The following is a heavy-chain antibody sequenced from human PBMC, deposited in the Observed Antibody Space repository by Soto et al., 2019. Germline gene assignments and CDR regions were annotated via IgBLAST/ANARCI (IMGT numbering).Heavy chain of an antibody. V-gene: IGHV4-4*02. CDR3: ARHNYGSGSTYFDY. Sequence: SETLSLTCAVSGGSIRSNNWWSWVRQPPGKGLEWIGEIFQSGSTNYNPPLKTRVTISVDKSKNQFSLKLSSVTAADTAVYYCARHNYGSGSTYFDYWGQGTLVTVSS. CDR2: IFQSGST. D-gene: IGHD3-10*01. J-gene: IGHJ4*02. CDR1: GGSIRSNNW.